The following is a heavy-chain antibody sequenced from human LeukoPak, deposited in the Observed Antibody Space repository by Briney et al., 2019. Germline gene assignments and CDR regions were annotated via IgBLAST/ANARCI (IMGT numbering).Heavy chain of an antibody. CDR1: GGSFSGYY. Sequence: PSETLSLTCAVYGGSFSGYYWSWIRQPPGKGLEWIGEINHSGSTNYNPSLKSRVTISVDTSKNQFSLKLGSVTAADTAVYYCARFLRLYYDILTGYYRSSWFDPWGQGTLVTVSS. V-gene: IGHV4-34*01. D-gene: IGHD3-9*01. J-gene: IGHJ5*02. CDR3: ARFLRLYYDILTGYYRSSWFDP. CDR2: INHSGST.